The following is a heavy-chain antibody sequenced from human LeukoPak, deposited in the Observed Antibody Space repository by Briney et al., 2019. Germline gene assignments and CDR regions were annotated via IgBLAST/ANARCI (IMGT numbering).Heavy chain of an antibody. J-gene: IGHJ4*02. CDR1: GGSISSYY. V-gene: IGHV4-59*01. CDR2: IYYSGST. D-gene: IGHD3-3*01. CDR3: ARGYDFWSGYSPRVHFGY. Sequence: SETLSLTCTVSGGSISSYYWSWIRQPPGKGLEWIGYIYYSGSTNYNPSLKSRVTISVDTSKNQFSLKLSSVTAADTAVYYCARGYDFWSGYSPRVHFGYWGQGTLVTVSS.